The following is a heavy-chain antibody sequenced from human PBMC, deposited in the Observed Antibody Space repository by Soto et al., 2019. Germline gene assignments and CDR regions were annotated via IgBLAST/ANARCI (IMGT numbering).Heavy chain of an antibody. Sequence: GGSLRLSCAASGFTFSSYGMHWVRQAPGKGLEWVAVIWYDGSNKYYADSVKGRFTISRDNSKNTLYLQMNSLRAEDTAVYYCARPHSAYDILTGYYVYWGQGTLVTVSS. V-gene: IGHV3-33*01. CDR2: IWYDGSNK. CDR3: ARPHSAYDILTGYYVY. D-gene: IGHD3-9*01. J-gene: IGHJ4*02. CDR1: GFTFSSYG.